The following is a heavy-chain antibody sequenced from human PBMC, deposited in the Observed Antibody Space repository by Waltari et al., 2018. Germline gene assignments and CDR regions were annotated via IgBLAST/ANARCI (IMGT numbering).Heavy chain of an antibody. Sequence: QVQLVQSGAEVKKPGASVKVSCKASGYTFTGYYMHWGRKAPGQGLEWVGWINPNSGGTNYAQKFQGRVTMTRDTSISTAYMELSRLRSDDTAVYYCARKSIPRFLEWLSFDYWGQGTLVTVSS. V-gene: IGHV1-2*02. CDR3: ARKSIPRFLEWLSFDY. CDR1: GYTFTGYY. J-gene: IGHJ4*02. CDR2: INPNSGGT. D-gene: IGHD3-3*01.